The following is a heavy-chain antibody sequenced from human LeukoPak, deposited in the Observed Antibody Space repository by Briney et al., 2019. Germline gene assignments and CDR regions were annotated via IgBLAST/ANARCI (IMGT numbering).Heavy chain of an antibody. Sequence: PGGSLRLSCAASGFTFSDYYMSWIRQAPGKGREWVSYISSSGSTIYYADSVKGRFTISRDNAKNSLYLQMNSLRAEDTAVYYCARDRDDAVQVFDYWGQGTLVTVSS. CDR3: ARDRDDAVQVFDY. CDR2: ISSSGSTI. CDR1: GFTFSDYY. V-gene: IGHV3-11*01. D-gene: IGHD1-1*01. J-gene: IGHJ4*02.